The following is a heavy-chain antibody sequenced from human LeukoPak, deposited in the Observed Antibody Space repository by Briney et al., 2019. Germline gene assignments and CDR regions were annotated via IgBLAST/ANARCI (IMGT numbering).Heavy chain of an antibody. CDR3: ARDLSRGVVVTPPTFDP. CDR1: GFTFSSYG. V-gene: IGHV3-33*01. D-gene: IGHD2-2*01. Sequence: GGSLRLSCAASGFTFSSYGMHWVRQAPGKGLEWVAVIWYDGSNKYYADSVKGRFTISRDNSENTLYLQMNSLRAEDTAVYYCARDLSRGVVVTPPTFDPWGQGTLVTVSS. CDR2: IWYDGSNK. J-gene: IGHJ5*02.